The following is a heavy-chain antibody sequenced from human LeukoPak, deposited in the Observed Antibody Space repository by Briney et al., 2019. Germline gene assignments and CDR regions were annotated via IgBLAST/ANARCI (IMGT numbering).Heavy chain of an antibody. CDR1: GYTFTCYG. CDR2: ISAYNGNT. V-gene: IGHV1-18*01. J-gene: IGHJ4*02. CDR3: ARDRPSSWTIPPDY. D-gene: IGHD6-13*01. Sequence: GASVKVSCKASGYTFTCYGISWVRQAPGQGLEWMGWISAYNGNTNYAQKLQGRVTMTTDTSTSTAYMELRSLRSDDTAVYYCARDRPSSWTIPPDYWGQGTLVTVSS.